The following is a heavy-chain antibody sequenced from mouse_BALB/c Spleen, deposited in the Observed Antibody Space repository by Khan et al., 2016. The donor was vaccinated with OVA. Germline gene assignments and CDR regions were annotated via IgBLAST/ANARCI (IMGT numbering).Heavy chain of an antibody. J-gene: IGHJ3*01. CDR2: IYPGSDNT. Sequence: VQLQESGAELARPGASVTLSCKASGYTFTDYSINWMRQRTGQGLEWIGEIYPGSDNTYYNEKFKGKATLTVDKSSSTAYMQLSSLTSEDSAVYFCAREWAAWFPYWGQGTLVTGSA. CDR3: AREWAAWFPY. CDR1: GYTFTDYS. V-gene: IGHV1-77*01.